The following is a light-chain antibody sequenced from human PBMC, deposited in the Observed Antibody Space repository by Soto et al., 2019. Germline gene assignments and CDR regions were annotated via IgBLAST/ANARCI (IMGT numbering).Light chain of an antibody. V-gene: IGLV1-44*01. J-gene: IGLJ3*02. Sequence: QSVLAQSPSASATPGQRVTISCSGSSSNIRRRSVYWYKQVPGTAPKLLIYSTDLRPSGVPDRFSGSKSGTSASLAITGLQSEDEADYYCATWDDSVNGWVFGGGTKVTVL. CDR3: ATWDDSVNGWV. CDR1: SSNIRRRS. CDR2: STD.